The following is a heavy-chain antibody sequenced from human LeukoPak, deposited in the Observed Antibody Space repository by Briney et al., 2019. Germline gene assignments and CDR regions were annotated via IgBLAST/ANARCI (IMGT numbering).Heavy chain of an antibody. D-gene: IGHD7-27*01. V-gene: IGHV3-64*01. J-gene: IGHJ4*02. CDR2: ISTNGGST. CDR1: GFTFSSYA. Sequence: QPGGSQRLSCAASGFTFSSYAMHWVRQAPGKGLEYVSAISTNGGSTYYANSVKGRFTISRDNSKNTLYLQMGSLRAEDMAVYYCAREGTPLGISDYWGQGTLVTVSS. CDR3: AREGTPLGISDY.